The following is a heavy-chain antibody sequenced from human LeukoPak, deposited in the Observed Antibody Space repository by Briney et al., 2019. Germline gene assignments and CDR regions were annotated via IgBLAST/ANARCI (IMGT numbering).Heavy chain of an antibody. V-gene: IGHV1-2*02. CDR1: GYTFTDYF. J-gene: IGHJ4*02. Sequence: ASVKVSCKASGYTFTDYFMHWVRQAPGQGVEWMGWINPNSGGTDYAQKFQGRVTMTRDTSISTAYMELSRLRSDDTAVYYCARDPGYSSPRGDYWGQGTLATVSS. CDR3: ARDPGYSSPRGDY. CDR2: INPNSGGT. D-gene: IGHD5-18*01.